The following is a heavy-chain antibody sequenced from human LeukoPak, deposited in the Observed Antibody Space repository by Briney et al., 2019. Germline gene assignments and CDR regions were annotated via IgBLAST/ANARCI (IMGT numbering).Heavy chain of an antibody. Sequence: PGGSLRLSCAASGFTFNSYEMNWVRQAPGKGLEWVSYISSSGSTMYYPDSVKGRFTISRDNAKNSLYLQMNSLRAEDTAIYYCARVPAGVSSWSDYWGQGTLVTVSS. D-gene: IGHD6-13*01. CDR3: ARVPAGVSSWSDY. CDR1: GFTFNSYE. CDR2: ISSSGSTM. J-gene: IGHJ4*02. V-gene: IGHV3-48*03.